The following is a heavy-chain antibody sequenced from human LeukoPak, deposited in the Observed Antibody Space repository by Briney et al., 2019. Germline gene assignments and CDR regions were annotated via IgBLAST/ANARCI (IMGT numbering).Heavy chain of an antibody. J-gene: IGHJ3*02. CDR3: ARDDVGWRRYYDSIGLDAFDI. CDR1: GYTFTSHY. Sequence: SVPVSCKASGYTFTSHYMHWVLHAPGPGLEWMGIINPSGCSTSYAQKFQGRVNMTRHMSTSTVYMELSSLRSEDTAVYYCARDDVGWRRYYDSIGLDAFDIWGQGTMVTVSS. D-gene: IGHD3-22*01. V-gene: IGHV1-46*01. CDR2: INPSGCST.